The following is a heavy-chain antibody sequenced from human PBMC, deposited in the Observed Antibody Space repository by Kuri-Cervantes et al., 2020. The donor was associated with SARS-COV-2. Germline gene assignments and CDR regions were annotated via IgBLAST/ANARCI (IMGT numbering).Heavy chain of an antibody. J-gene: IGHJ2*01. V-gene: IGHV4-39*07. D-gene: IGHD2-2*01. CDR2: IYYSGST. CDR3: ARDCSSTSVYPSPWYFDL. CDR1: GGSISSSSYY. Sequence: SETLSLTCTVSGGSISSSSYYWGWIRQPPGKGLAWIGSIYYSGSTYYNPSLKSRVSISVDTSKNQFSLKLSSVTAADTAVYYCARDCSSTSVYPSPWYFDLWGRGTLVTVSS.